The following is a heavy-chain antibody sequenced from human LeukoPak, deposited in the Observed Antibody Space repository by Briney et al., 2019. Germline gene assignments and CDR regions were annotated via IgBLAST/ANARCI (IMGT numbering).Heavy chain of an antibody. CDR1: GYTFTSYD. D-gene: IGHD3-10*01. Sequence: GASVKVSCKASGYTFTSYDINWVRQATGQGREWMGWMNPNSGNTGYAQKFQGRVTMTRNTSISTAYMELSSLRSEDTAVYYCARVINYGSGSYFAYAFDIWGQGTMVTVSS. J-gene: IGHJ3*02. V-gene: IGHV1-8*01. CDR3: ARVINYGSGSYFAYAFDI. CDR2: MNPNSGNT.